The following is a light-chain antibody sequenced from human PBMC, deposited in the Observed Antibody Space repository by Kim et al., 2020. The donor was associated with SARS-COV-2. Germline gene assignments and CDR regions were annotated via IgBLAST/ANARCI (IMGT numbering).Light chain of an antibody. J-gene: IGKJ4*01. Sequence: SPGGKVTLSSRASQSVCNKLAWCHQKLRRTLTGLIYGAYTRATLIPARFSGSGSVTDFTLTISGVWSVDFAIYFCQQYVRWRPLAFG. CDR3: QQYVRWRPLA. V-gene: IGKV3-15*01. CDR1: QSVCNK. CDR2: GAY.